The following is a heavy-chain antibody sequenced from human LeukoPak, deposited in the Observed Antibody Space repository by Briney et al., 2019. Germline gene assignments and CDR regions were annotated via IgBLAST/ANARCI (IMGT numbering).Heavy chain of an antibody. V-gene: IGHV3-23*01. CDR3: AKITYCGGDCYSYFDY. CDR1: GFTFSSYA. CDR2: ISGSGGRT. J-gene: IGHJ4*02. Sequence: PGGSLRLSCAASGFTFSSYAMSWVRQAPGKGLEWVSAISGSGGRTYYADSVKGRFTISRDNSKNTLYLQMNSLRAEDTAVYYCAKITYCGGDCYSYFDYWGQGTLVTVSS. D-gene: IGHD2-21*02.